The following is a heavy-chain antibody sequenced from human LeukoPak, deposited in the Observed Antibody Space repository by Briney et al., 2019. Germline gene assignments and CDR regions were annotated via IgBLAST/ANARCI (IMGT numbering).Heavy chain of an antibody. V-gene: IGHV3-9*01. D-gene: IGHD5-18*01. CDR1: GFTFDDYA. CDR3: AKDKALRDTTDAFDI. CDR2: ISWNSGSI. J-gene: IGHJ3*02. Sequence: GGSLRLSCAASGFTFDDYAMHWVRHAPGKGLEWVSGISWNSGSIGYADSVKGRFTISRDNAKNSLYLQMNSLRAEDTALYYCAKDKALRDTTDAFDIWGQGTMVTVSS.